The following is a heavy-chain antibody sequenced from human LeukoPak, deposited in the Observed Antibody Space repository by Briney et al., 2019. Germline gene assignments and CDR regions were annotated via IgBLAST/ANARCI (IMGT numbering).Heavy chain of an antibody. V-gene: IGHV1-69*04. CDR2: IIPIFGIA. Sequence: AVKVSCKASGGIFISYTISGVRQARGQGHEWMGRIIPIFGIANYAQKFQGRVTISADKSTSTAYMELSSLRSEDTAVYYCAREKIDDYSKKRRPNYYYYYYMDVWGKGTTVTVSS. CDR1: GGIFISYT. J-gene: IGHJ6*03. CDR3: AREKIDDYSKKRRPNYYYYYYMDV. D-gene: IGHD4-11*01.